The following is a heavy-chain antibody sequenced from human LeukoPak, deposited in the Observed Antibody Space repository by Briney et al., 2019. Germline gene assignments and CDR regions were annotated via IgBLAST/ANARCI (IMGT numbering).Heavy chain of an antibody. CDR1: GYIFTNYG. D-gene: IGHD6-19*01. J-gene: IGHJ4*02. V-gene: IGHV1-18*01. Sequence: ASVKVSCKASGYIFTNYGISWVRQAPGQGLEWMGWISAYNGNTNYAQKLQGRVTMTTDTSTNTAYMDLRSLRSDDTAVYYCAREGSSGWYGDYWGQGTLVTVSS. CDR3: AREGSSGWYGDY. CDR2: ISAYNGNT.